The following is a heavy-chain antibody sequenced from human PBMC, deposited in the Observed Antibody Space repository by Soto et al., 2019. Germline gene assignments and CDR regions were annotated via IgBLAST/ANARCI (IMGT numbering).Heavy chain of an antibody. CDR2: IIPIFGRT. V-gene: IGHV1-69*05. Sequence: SLKVSCKASGGTFSSYAISWVRQAPGQGLEWMGGIIPIFGRTSYAQKFQGRVTMTRDTSTSTVYMELSSLRSEDTAVYYCATRDPGHYWGQGTLVTVSS. CDR3: ATRDPGHY. CDR1: GGTFSSYA. J-gene: IGHJ4*02.